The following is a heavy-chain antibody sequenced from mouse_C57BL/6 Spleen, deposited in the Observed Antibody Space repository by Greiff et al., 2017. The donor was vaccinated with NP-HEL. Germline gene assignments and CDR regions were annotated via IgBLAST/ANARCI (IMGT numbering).Heavy chain of an antibody. CDR1: GFSLTSYG. V-gene: IGHV2-2*01. CDR3: AQYSNQFAY. D-gene: IGHD2-5*01. CDR2: IWSGGST. Sequence: VQLVESGPGLVQPSQSLSITCTVSGFSLTSYGVHWVRQSPGKGLEWLGVIWSGGSTDYNAAFISRLSISKDNSKSQVFFKMNSLQADDTAIYYCAQYSNQFAYWGQGTLVTVSA. J-gene: IGHJ3*01.